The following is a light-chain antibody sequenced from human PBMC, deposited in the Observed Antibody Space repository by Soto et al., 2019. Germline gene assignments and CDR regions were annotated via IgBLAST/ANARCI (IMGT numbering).Light chain of an antibody. V-gene: IGKV1-5*01. CDR3: QQYETFSGT. CDR2: DAS. CDR1: QSVSGW. J-gene: IGKJ1*01. Sequence: DIPMTQSPSTLSASVGDAVTVTFRASQSVSGWLAWYQQKPGEAPKLLIYDASALPRGVPSRFSGSGSGTKFTLTIASLQPDDFATYYCQQYETFSGTFGPGTKVDIK.